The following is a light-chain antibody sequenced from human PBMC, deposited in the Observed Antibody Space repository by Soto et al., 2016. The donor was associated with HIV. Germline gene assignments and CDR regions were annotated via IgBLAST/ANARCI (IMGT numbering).Light chain of an antibody. V-gene: IGKV1-33*01. CDR2: DAS. Sequence: DIQMTQSPSSLSASVGDRVTITCQTSEDITNYLNWYQHKPGKAPKLLISDASNLEAGVPSRFSGSASGTHFTFTISNLQPEDTATYYCQQYHTLPLTFGGGTKVEIK. CDR1: EDITNY. CDR3: QQYHTLPLT. J-gene: IGKJ4*01.